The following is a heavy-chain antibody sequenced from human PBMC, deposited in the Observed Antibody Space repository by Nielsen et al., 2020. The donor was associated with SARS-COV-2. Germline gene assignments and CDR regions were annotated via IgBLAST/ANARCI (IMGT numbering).Heavy chain of an antibody. D-gene: IGHD2-21*01. Sequence: SETLSLTCTVSGGSISSSSYYWGWIRQPPGKGLEWIGSIYYSGSTYYNPSLKSRVTISVDTSKNQFSLKLSSVTAADTAVYYCARGRGDWMGRARPKHFDYWGQGTLVTVSS. CDR2: IYYSGST. V-gene: IGHV4-39*01. J-gene: IGHJ4*02. CDR1: GGSISSSSYY. CDR3: ARGRGDWMGRARPKHFDY.